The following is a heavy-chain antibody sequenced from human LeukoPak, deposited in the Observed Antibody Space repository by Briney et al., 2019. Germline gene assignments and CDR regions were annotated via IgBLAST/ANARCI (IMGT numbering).Heavy chain of an antibody. CDR1: GGSLSSGGYY. Sequence: SQTLSLTCTVSGGSLSSGGYYWSWIRQHPGKGLEWIGYIYYSGSTYYNPSLKRRVTISVDTSKNQFSLKLSSVTAADTAVYYCARENVILAYGMDVWGQGTTVTVSS. CDR2: IYYSGST. CDR3: ARENVILAYGMDV. D-gene: IGHD3/OR15-3a*01. V-gene: IGHV4-31*03. J-gene: IGHJ6*02.